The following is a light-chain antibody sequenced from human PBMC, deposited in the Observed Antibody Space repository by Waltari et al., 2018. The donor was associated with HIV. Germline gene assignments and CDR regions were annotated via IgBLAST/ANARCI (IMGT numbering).Light chain of an antibody. V-gene: IGLV1-51*01. J-gene: IGLJ2*01. CDR2: DSN. Sequence: QSVLTQPPSVSAAPGQKVIISCSGGYSNIGKSSVSWYHQLPGTAPKLLIYDSNRRPSGIPDRFSGSKSGTSATLAITGLQSGDEADYFCGTWDTSLSVGIFGGGTKLTVL. CDR3: GTWDTSLSVGI. CDR1: YSNIGKSS.